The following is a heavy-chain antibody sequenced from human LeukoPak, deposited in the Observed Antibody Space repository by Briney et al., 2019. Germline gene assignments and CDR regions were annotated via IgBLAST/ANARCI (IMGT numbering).Heavy chain of an antibody. CDR1: GYTFTSYY. J-gene: IGHJ5*02. V-gene: IGHV1-46*01. Sequence: GASVKVSCKASGYTFTSYYMHWVRQAPGQGLEWMGIINPSGGSTSYAQKFQGRVTMTGDMSTSTVYMELSSLRSEDTAVYYCARGGGDNIGEPKNNWFDPWGQGTLVTVSS. CDR3: ARGGGDNIGEPKNNWFDP. CDR2: INPSGGST. D-gene: IGHD5-24*01.